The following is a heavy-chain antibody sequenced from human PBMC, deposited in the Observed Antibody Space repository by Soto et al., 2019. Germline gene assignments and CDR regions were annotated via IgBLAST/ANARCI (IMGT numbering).Heavy chain of an antibody. J-gene: IGHJ4*02. CDR3: AKEGYSYGYYFDY. Sequence: PGGSLRLSCAASGFTFSSYGMHWVRQAPGKGLEWVAVISYDGSNKYYADSVKGRFTISRDNSKNTLYLQMNSLRAEDTAVYYCAKEGYSYGYYFDYWGQGTLVTVSS. V-gene: IGHV3-30*18. CDR1: GFTFSSYG. D-gene: IGHD5-18*01. CDR2: ISYDGSNK.